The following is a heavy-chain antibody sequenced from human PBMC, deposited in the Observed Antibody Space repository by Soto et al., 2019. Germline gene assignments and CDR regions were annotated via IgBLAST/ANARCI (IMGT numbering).Heavy chain of an antibody. CDR3: ARGEQYSGRIFDY. D-gene: IGHD1-26*01. CDR2: TYYRSKWYY. J-gene: IGHJ4*01. Sequence: SQTLSLTCAITGDSVSSNSAGWSWVRQSPSRGLEWLGRTYYRSKWYYEYAVSVRGRITINPDTSKNQYTLQLNSVTPEDTAVYFCARGEQYSGRIFDYWGQGTLVTVSS. V-gene: IGHV6-1*01. CDR1: GDSVSSNSAG.